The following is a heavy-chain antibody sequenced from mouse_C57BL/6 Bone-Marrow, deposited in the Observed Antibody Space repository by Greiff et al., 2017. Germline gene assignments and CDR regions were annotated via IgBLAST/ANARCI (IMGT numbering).Heavy chain of an antibody. D-gene: IGHD1-1*01. J-gene: IGHJ1*03. V-gene: IGHV1-85*01. CDR1: GYTFTSYD. CDR3: ARADGSSDCDFDV. Sequence: VQLQESGPELVKPGASVKLSCKASGYTFTSYDINWVKQRPGQGLAWIGWIYPRDGSTKYNEKFKGKATMTVDTSSSTAYMLLHSLTSEDSAVYFCARADGSSDCDFDVWGTGTTVTVSS. CDR2: IYPRDGST.